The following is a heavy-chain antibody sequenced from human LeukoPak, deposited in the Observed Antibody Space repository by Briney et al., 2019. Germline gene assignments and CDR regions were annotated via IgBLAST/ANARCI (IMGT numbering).Heavy chain of an antibody. CDR3: VSYDDDVYGDDC. D-gene: IGHD5/OR15-5a*01. Sequence: GGSLRLSCSASGFTFSSYAMHWVRQAPGNGLDFVSAISSNGGDTYYADSVKGRFTISRDNSRNTLFLQMNSLRPEDTAVYYCVSYDDDVYGDDCWGQGALVTVSS. J-gene: IGHJ4*02. V-gene: IGHV3-64D*09. CDR1: GFTFSSYA. CDR2: ISSNGGDT.